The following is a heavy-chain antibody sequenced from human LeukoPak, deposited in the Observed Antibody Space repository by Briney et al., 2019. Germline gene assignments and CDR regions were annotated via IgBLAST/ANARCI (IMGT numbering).Heavy chain of an antibody. Sequence: GGSLRLSCAASGFTFSTYAMSWVRQAPGKGLEWVSTISDSGANTYYADPVRGRFTISRDNSKNTLYLQKNSLRADDTAIYYCAKSMTLQWRGFFDLWGRGTHVTVSS. D-gene: IGHD6-19*01. V-gene: IGHV3-23*01. CDR1: GFTFSTYA. CDR2: ISDSGANT. J-gene: IGHJ2*01. CDR3: AKSMTLQWRGFFDL.